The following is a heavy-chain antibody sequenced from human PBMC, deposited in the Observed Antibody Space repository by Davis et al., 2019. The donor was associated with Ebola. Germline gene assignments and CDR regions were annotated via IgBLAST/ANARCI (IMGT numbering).Heavy chain of an antibody. CDR2: IDPSDSYT. Sequence: GESLKISCKGSGYSFTSHWISWVRQMSGKGLEWMGRIDPSDSYTNYSPSFQGHVTISADKSISTAYLQWSSLKASDTAMYYCARPSYYYYGMDVWGQGTTVTVSS. J-gene: IGHJ6*02. CDR1: GYSFTSHW. V-gene: IGHV5-10-1*01. CDR3: ARPSYYYYGMDV.